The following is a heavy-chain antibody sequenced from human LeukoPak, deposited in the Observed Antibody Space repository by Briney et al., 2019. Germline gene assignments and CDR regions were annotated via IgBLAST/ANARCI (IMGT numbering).Heavy chain of an antibody. CDR3: ASAPFNSSGYLSPAY. CDR1: GGSFSGYY. D-gene: IGHD3-22*01. V-gene: IGHV4-34*01. Sequence: SETLSPTCAVYGGSFSGYYWSWIRQPPGKGLEWIGEINHSGSTNYNPSLKSRVTISVDTSKNQFSLKLSSVTAADTAVYYCASAPFNSSGYLSPAYWGQGTLVTVSS. CDR2: INHSGST. J-gene: IGHJ4*02.